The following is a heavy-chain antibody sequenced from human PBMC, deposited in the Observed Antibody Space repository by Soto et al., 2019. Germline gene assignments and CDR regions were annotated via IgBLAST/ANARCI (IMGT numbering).Heavy chain of an antibody. Sequence: GASVKVSCKASGYTFTSYAMHWVRQAPGQRLEWMGWINAGNGNTKYSQKFQGRVTITRDTSASTAYMELNSLRAEDTAIYYCAKKVNSGSGSQYFDYWGQGTLVTVSS. J-gene: IGHJ4*02. CDR1: GYTFTSYA. CDR2: INAGNGNT. V-gene: IGHV1-3*01. D-gene: IGHD3-10*01. CDR3: AKKVNSGSGSQYFDY.